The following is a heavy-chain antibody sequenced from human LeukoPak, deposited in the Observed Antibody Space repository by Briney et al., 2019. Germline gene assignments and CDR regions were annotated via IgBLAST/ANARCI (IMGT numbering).Heavy chain of an antibody. D-gene: IGHD3-10*01. CDR1: GFTFSDHY. Sequence: PGGSLRLSCAASGFTFSDHYMDWVRQAPGKGLEWVGRTGKKANSYSTEYAASVKGRFTVSRDDSKNSLYLQMNSLKTEDTAMYYCIRVSSIWSYDFWGRGTLVTVSS. J-gene: IGHJ4*02. CDR3: IRVSSIWSYDF. CDR2: TGKKANSYST. V-gene: IGHV3-72*01.